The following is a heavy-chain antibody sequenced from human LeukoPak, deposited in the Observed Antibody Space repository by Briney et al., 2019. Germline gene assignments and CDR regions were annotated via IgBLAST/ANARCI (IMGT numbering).Heavy chain of an antibody. Sequence: KPSETLSLTCTVSGGSISSYYWSWIRQPPGKGLEWIGEINHSGSTNYNPSLKSRVTISVDTSKNQFSLKLSSVTAADTAVYYCARGLWGFDYWGQGTLVTVSS. J-gene: IGHJ4*02. CDR3: ARGLWGFDY. CDR1: GGSISSYY. CDR2: INHSGST. D-gene: IGHD3-16*01. V-gene: IGHV4-34*01.